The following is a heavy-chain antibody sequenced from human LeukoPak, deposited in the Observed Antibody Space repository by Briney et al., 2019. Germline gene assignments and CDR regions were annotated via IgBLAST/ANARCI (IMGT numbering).Heavy chain of an antibody. CDR1: GFTFSSYG. J-gene: IGHJ4*02. V-gene: IGHV3-30*03. Sequence: GGSLRLSCAASGFTFSSYGMHWVRQAPGKGLEWVAVISYDGSNKYYADSVKGRFTISRDNSKNTLYLQMGSLRAEDMAVYYCARDDPPSGPFDYWGQGTLVTVSS. CDR2: ISYDGSNK. CDR3: ARDDPPSGPFDY.